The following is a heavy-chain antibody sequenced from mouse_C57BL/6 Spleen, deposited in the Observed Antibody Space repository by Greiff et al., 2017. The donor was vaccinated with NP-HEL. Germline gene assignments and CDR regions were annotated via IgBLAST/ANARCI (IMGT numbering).Heavy chain of an antibody. CDR3: ASPSTRGAWFAY. D-gene: IGHD1-1*01. CDR1: GFSLTSYG. Sequence: QVQLKESGPGLVQPSQSLSITCTVSGFSLTSYGVHWVRQSPGKGLEWLGVIWSGGSTDYNAAFISRLSISKDNSKSQVFFKMNSLQADDTAIYDCASPSTRGAWFAYWGQGTLVTVSA. CDR2: IWSGGST. V-gene: IGHV2-2*01. J-gene: IGHJ3*01.